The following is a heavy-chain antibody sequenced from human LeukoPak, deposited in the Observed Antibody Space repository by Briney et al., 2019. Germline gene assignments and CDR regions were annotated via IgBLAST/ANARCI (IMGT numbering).Heavy chain of an antibody. V-gene: IGHV3-7*04. CDR2: IKPDGSDK. J-gene: IGHJ4*02. CDR3: ARVLGTDEGADY. D-gene: IGHD1-7*01. Sequence: PGVSLRLSCTASGFAFRNYWRNWVRQAPGKGLEWVANIKPDGSDKRYVDSVKGRFTISRDNAKTSLFLQMDSLRAEDTAVYYCARVLGTDEGADYWGQGTLVTVSS. CDR1: GFAFRNYW.